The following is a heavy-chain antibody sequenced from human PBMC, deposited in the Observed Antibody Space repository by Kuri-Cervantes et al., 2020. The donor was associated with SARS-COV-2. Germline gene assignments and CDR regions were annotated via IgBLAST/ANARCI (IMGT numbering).Heavy chain of an antibody. CDR2: IIPILGTA. Sequence: SVKVSCKASGGTFSSYAISWVRQAPGQGLEWMGRIIPILGTANYAQKFQGRVTITADKSTSTAYMELSSLRSEDAAVYYCARDREQLVARAYYYYYYMDVWGKGTTVTVSS. CDR1: GGTFSSYA. D-gene: IGHD6-13*01. CDR3: ARDREQLVARAYYYYYYMDV. J-gene: IGHJ6*03. V-gene: IGHV1-69*04.